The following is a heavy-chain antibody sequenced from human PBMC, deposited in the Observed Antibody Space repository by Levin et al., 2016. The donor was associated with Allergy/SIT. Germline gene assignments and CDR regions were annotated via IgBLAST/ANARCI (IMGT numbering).Heavy chain of an antibody. CDR2: IDWDDDK. V-gene: IGHV2-70*01. Sequence: WIRQPPGKALEWLALIDWDDDKYYSTSLKTRLTISKDTSKNQVVLTMTNMDPVDTATYYCARSLRSAKGYYFDYWGQGTLVTVSS. CDR3: ARSLRSAKGYYFDY. J-gene: IGHJ4*02. D-gene: IGHD4-17*01.